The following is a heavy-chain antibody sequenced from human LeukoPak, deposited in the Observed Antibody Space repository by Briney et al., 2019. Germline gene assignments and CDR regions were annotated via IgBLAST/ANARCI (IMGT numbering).Heavy chain of an antibody. D-gene: IGHD3-3*01. CDR1: GFTFSDYY. J-gene: IGHJ4*02. V-gene: IGHV3-11*04. CDR3: ARERTYYDFWSGSY. CDR2: ISSGSTI. Sequence: PGGSLRLSCAASGFTFSDYYMSWIRQAPGKGLEWVSYISSGSTIYYADSVKGRFTISRDNAKNSLYLQMNSLRAEDTAVYYCARERTYYDFWSGSYWGQGTLVTVSS.